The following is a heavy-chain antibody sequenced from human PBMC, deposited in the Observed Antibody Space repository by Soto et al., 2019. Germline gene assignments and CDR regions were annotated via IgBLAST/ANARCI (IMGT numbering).Heavy chain of an antibody. V-gene: IGHV4-31*03. CDR3: ARVFGLGRMDV. CDR2: IYYSGST. D-gene: IGHD3-3*01. CDR1: GGSISSGGYY. Sequence: QVQLQESGPGLVKPSQTLSLTCTVSGGSISSGGYYWSWIRQHPGKGLEWIGYIYYSGSTYYNPSLETRVTISVGTSTNRFSLKLSAVSAGDTGVYYSARVFGLGRMDVWGQGTTVTVSS. J-gene: IGHJ6*02.